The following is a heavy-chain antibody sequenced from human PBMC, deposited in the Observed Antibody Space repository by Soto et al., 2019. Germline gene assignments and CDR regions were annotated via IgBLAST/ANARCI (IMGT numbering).Heavy chain of an antibody. J-gene: IGHJ6*02. D-gene: IGHD3-16*01. CDR3: ASPSYMGGFRDYYYYGMDV. V-gene: IGHV4-38-2*01. CDR1: GYSISSGYY. CDR2: IYHSGST. Sequence: PSETLSLTCAVSGYSISSGYYWGWIRQPPGKGLEWIGSIYHSGSTYYNPSLKSRVTISVDTSKNQFSLKLSSVTAADTAVYYCASPSYMGGFRDYYYYGMDVWGQGTTVTVSS.